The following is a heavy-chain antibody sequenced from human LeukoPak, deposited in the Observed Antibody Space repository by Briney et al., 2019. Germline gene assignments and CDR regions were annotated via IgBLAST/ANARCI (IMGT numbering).Heavy chain of an antibody. CDR2: ISYDGSNK. D-gene: IGHD6-19*01. V-gene: IGHV3-30-3*01. Sequence: GGSLRLSCAASGFTFSSYAMHWVRQAPGKGLEWVAAISYDGSNKYYADSVKGRFTISRDNSENTLYLQMNTLRAEDTAVYYCARDENNSGWYNHFDYWGQGTLVTVSS. CDR1: GFTFSSYA. J-gene: IGHJ4*02. CDR3: ARDENNSGWYNHFDY.